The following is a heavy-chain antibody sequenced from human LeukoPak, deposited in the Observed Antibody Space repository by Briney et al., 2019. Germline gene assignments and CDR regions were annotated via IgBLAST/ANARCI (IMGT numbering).Heavy chain of an antibody. CDR3: ARAGSSWPQSWFGP. D-gene: IGHD6-13*01. CDR2: IYYSGTT. CDR1: GGSISSGGYH. Sequence: SQTLSLTCTVSGGSISSGGYHWTWIRQPPGKGLEWIGYIYYSGTTYYNPSLKSRLTISIDTSKNQFSLNLSSVTDADTAVYYCARAGSSWPQSWFGPWGQGTLVTVSS. V-gene: IGHV4-30-4*01. J-gene: IGHJ5*02.